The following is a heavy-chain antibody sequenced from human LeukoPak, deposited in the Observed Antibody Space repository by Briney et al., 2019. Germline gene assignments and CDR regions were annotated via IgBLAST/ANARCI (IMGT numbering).Heavy chain of an antibody. D-gene: IGHD3-22*01. CDR1: GFTFSSYA. CDR2: ISGSGGST. V-gene: IGHV3-23*01. J-gene: IGHJ4*02. Sequence: GGSLRLSCAASGFTFSSYAMSWVRQAPGKGLEWVSAISGSGGSTYYADSVKGRFTISRGNSKNTLYLQMNSLRAEDTAVYYCAKDLYDSSGYYYAPFDYWGQGTLVTVSS. CDR3: AKDLYDSSGYYYAPFDY.